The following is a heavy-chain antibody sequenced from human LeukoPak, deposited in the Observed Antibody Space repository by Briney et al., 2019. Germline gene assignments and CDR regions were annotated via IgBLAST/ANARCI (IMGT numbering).Heavy chain of an antibody. CDR2: ISYDGDNK. CDR1: GFIFSSYA. Sequence: PGRSLRLSCAASGFIFSSYAMHWVRQAPGKGLEWVALISYDGDNKYYADSVKGRFTTSRDNSKNTLYLQMNSLRFDDAAVYYCARHSSGWHDRGTPGGDHWGQGTPVTVSS. J-gene: IGHJ4*02. D-gene: IGHD6-19*01. V-gene: IGHV3-30-3*01. CDR3: ARHSSGWHDRGTPGGDH.